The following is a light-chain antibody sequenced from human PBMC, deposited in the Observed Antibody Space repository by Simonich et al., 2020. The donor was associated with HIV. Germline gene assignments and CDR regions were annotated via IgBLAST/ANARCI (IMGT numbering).Light chain of an antibody. CDR3: SSYAGSNNLV. CDR2: EVS. CDR1: SSDVGGYNY. V-gene: IGLV2-8*01. Sequence: QSALTQPASVSGSPGQSITISCTGTSSDVGGYNYVSWYQQHPGKAPKLMIYEVSKRPSGVPDRFSCSKSGNTASLTVSGLQAEDEADYYCSSYAGSNNLVFGGGTKLTVL. J-gene: IGLJ3*02.